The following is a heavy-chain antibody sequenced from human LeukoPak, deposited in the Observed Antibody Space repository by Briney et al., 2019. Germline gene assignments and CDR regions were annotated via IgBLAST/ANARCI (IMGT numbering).Heavy chain of an antibody. CDR3: ARGPTLGLDI. J-gene: IGHJ3*02. V-gene: IGHV1-2*02. CDR2: INPNSGDT. CDR1: GYTFTAYY. Sequence: ASVKVPCRVSGYTFTAYYIHWVRQAPGQGLEWMGWINPNSGDTTLPQRFQGRGTMTRDTSIITAYMELSSLTSDDTGMYYCARGPTLGLDIWGQGTMVTVSS.